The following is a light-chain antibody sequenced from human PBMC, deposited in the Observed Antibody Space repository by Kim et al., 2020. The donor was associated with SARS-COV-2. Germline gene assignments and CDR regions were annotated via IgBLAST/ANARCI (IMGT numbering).Light chain of an antibody. V-gene: IGLV1-40*01. J-gene: IGLJ2*01. Sequence: QLVLTQPPSVSGAPGQRVTISCTGSSSNIGAGYDVHWYQQLPGTAPKLLIYGNSNRPSGVPDRFPGSKSGTSASLAITGLQAEDEADYYCQSYDSSLSGWVFGGGTQLTVL. CDR2: GNS. CDR3: QSYDSSLSGWV. CDR1: SSNIGAGYD.